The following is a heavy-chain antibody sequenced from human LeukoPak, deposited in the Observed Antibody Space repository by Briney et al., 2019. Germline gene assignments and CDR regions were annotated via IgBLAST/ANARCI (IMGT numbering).Heavy chain of an antibody. V-gene: IGHV1-8*01. D-gene: IGHD6-19*01. Sequence: ASVKVSCKASGYTFTSYDINWVRQATGQGPEWMGWMNPNSGNTGYAQKFQGRVTVTRDTSISTAYMELSSLRSEDTAVYYCARGTRYSSGWYWFDPWGQGTLVTVSS. CDR3: ARGTRYSSGWYWFDP. J-gene: IGHJ5*02. CDR2: MNPNSGNT. CDR1: GYTFTSYD.